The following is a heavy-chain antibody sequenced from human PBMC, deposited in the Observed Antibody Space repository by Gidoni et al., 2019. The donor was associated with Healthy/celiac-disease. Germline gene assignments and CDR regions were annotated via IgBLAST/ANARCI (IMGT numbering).Heavy chain of an antibody. CDR2: MNPNSGNT. V-gene: IGHV1-8*01. CDR1: GYTFTSYD. J-gene: IGHJ5*02. Sequence: QVQLVQSGAEVKKPGASVKVSCKASGYTFTSYDIHWVRQATGQGLEWMGWMNPNSGNTGYAQKFQGRVTMTRNTSISTAYMELSSLRSEDTAVYYCARVHRSDYSNYFDPWGQGTLVTVSS. CDR3: ARVHRSDYSNYFDP. D-gene: IGHD4-4*01.